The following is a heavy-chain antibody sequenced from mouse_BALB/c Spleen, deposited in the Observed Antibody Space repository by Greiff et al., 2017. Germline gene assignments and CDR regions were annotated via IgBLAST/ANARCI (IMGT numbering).Heavy chain of an antibody. J-gene: IGHJ4*01. CDR3: ARFTYYAMDY. CDR2: ISCYNGAT. V-gene: IGHV1S34*01. CDR1: GYSFTGYY. Sequence: LLKTGASVKISCKASGYSFTGYYMHWVKQSHGKSLEWIGYISCYNGATSYNQKFKGKATFTVDTSSSTAYMQFSSLTSEDSAVYYCARFTYYAMDYWGQGTSVTVSS.